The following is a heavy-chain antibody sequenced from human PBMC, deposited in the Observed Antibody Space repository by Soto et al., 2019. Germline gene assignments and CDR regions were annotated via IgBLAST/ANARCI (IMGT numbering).Heavy chain of an antibody. Sequence: PSETLSLTCSVSGGSISGSYWSWIRQSPGKGLEWLGHVYYTGSTNYSPSLRSRVSISVDTSKNEFSLRLSSVTAADTAVYFCARSVAVPGAHIDYWGQGTQVNVSS. CDR3: ARSVAVPGAHIDY. V-gene: IGHV4-59*01. CDR2: VYYTGST. D-gene: IGHD6-19*01. CDR1: GGSISGSY. J-gene: IGHJ4*02.